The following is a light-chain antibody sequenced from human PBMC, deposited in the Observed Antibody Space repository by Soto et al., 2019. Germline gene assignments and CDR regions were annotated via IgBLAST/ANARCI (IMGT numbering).Light chain of an antibody. CDR3: SSYAGSRV. J-gene: IGLJ2*01. CDR1: SSDVGGYTY. V-gene: IGLV2-8*01. CDR2: XVX. Sequence: QSALTQPPSASGSPGQSVTISCTGTSSDVGGYTYVSWYQQHPGKAPKLMIXXVXXXXSGVPDRFSGSKSGNTASLTVSGXXXXXXXXYYCSSYAGSRVFGGGTKVTVL.